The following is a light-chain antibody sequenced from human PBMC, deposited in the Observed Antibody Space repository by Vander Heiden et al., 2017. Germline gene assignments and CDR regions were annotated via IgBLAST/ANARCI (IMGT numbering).Light chain of an antibody. CDR2: EVS. V-gene: IGLV2-14*01. CDR1: SSDVGGYNY. CDR3: SSYTSSSTLDVV. Sequence: QSALTQPASVSGSPGQSITISWTGTSSDVGGYNYVSWYQQHPGKAPKLMIHEVSNRPSGVSNRFSGSKSGNTASLTISGLQAEDEADYYCSSYTSSSTLDVVFGGGTKLTVL. J-gene: IGLJ2*01.